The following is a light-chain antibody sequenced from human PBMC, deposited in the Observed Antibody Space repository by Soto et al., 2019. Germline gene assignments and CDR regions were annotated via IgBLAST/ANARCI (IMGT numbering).Light chain of an antibody. CDR3: SSYTSSSTVV. CDR2: EVS. Sequence: ALTQPASVSGSPGQSITISCTGTSSDVGGYNYVSWYQQHPGKAPKLMIYEVSNRPSGVSNRFSGSKSGNTASLTISGLQAEDEADYYCSSYTSSSTVVFGGGTKVTVL. CDR1: SSDVGGYNY. V-gene: IGLV2-14*01. J-gene: IGLJ2*01.